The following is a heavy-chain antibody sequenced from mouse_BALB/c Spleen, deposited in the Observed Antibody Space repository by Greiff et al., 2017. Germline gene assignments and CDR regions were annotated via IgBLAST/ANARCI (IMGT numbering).Heavy chain of an antibody. CDR3: NVITTEY. V-gene: IGHV14-4*02. CDR1: GFNIKDSY. J-gene: IGHJ3*01. D-gene: IGHD1-2*01. CDR2: IDPENGDT. Sequence: EVQLQQSGAELVRPGASVKLSCTASGFNIKDSYMHWVKQRPEQGLEWIGWIDPENGDTEYAPKFQGKATMTADTSSNTAYLQLSSLTSEDTAVYYCNVITTEYWGQGTLVTVSA.